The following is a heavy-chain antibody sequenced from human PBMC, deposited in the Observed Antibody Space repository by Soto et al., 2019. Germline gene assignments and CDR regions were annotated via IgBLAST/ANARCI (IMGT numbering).Heavy chain of an antibody. CDR3: ARSSNYDFWSGYPSYYFDY. Sequence: ASVKVSCKASGYTFTSYAMHWVRQAPGQRLEWMGWINAGNGNTKYSQKFQGRVTITRDTSASTAYMELSSLRSEDTAVYYCARSSNYDFWSGYPSYYFDYWGQGTLVTVSS. CDR1: GYTFTSYA. V-gene: IGHV1-3*01. D-gene: IGHD3-3*01. J-gene: IGHJ4*02. CDR2: INAGNGNT.